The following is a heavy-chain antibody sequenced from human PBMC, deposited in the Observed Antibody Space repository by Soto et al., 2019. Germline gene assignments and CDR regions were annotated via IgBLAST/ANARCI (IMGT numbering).Heavy chain of an antibody. Sequence: QVQLVQSGAEVKKPGSSVKVSCKASGGTFSSYTISWVRQAPGQGLEWMGGIIPIFGTANYAQKFQGRVTITTDESTSTVYMEMSSLRSEDTAVYYWAREGYGDYGKPFDFWGQGTLVTVSS. J-gene: IGHJ4*02. V-gene: IGHV1-69*01. CDR2: IIPIFGTA. CDR1: GGTFSSYT. CDR3: AREGYGDYGKPFDF. D-gene: IGHD4-17*01.